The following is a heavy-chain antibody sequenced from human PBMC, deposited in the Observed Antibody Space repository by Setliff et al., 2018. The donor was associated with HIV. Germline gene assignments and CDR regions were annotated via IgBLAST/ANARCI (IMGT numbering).Heavy chain of an antibody. CDR1: SYTFTSYG. J-gene: IGHJ4*02. Sequence: GASVKFSCKASSYTFTSYGISWVRQAPGQGLEWMGWISAYNGNTNYAQKLQGRVTMTTDTSTSTAYMGLRSLRSDDTAVYYCARDSDIAAAGPSDYWGQGTLVTVSS. D-gene: IGHD6-13*01. CDR3: ARDSDIAAAGPSDY. V-gene: IGHV1-18*01. CDR2: ISAYNGNT.